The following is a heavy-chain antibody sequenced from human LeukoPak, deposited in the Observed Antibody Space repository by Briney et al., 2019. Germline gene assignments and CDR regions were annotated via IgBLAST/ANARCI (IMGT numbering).Heavy chain of an antibody. J-gene: IGHJ6*02. CDR2: ISAYIGNT. V-gene: IGHV1-18*01. Sequence: ASVKVSCKASGYTFTSYGISWVRQAPGQGLEWMGWISAYIGNTNYTQKLQGRVTMTTDTSTSTAYMELRSLRSDDTAVYYCARDAEYCSSTSCYSDYYYYGMDVWGQGTTVTVSS. CDR3: ARDAEYCSSTSCYSDYYYYGMDV. CDR1: GYTFTSYG. D-gene: IGHD2-2*01.